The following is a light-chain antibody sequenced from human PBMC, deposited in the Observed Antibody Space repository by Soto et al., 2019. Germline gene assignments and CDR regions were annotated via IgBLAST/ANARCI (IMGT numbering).Light chain of an antibody. CDR3: CSYAGSNTFV. CDR1: SNL. V-gene: IGLV2-23*03. J-gene: IGLJ2*01. CDR2: EGS. Sequence: QLVLTQPASVSGSPGQSITISCTGTSNLVSWYQQHPGKAPKLMIYEGSKRPSGVSDRFSGSKSGNTASLTISGLQAEDEADYSCCSYAGSNTFVFGGGTKLTVL.